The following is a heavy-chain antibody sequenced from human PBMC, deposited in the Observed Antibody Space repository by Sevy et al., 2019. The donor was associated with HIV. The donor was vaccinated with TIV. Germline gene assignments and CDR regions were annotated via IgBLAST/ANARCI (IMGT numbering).Heavy chain of an antibody. CDR3: ASYVVITAYYYYYMDV. D-gene: IGHD3-22*01. Sequence: ASVKVSCKASGYTFTYRYLHWVRQAPGQALEWMGWITPFNVNTNYEQKFQDRVTITRDRPMSTAYMELSSLRSEDTAMYYCASYVVITAYYYYYMDVWGKGTTVTVSS. V-gene: IGHV1-45*02. CDR1: GYTFTYRY. CDR2: ITPFNVNT. J-gene: IGHJ6*03.